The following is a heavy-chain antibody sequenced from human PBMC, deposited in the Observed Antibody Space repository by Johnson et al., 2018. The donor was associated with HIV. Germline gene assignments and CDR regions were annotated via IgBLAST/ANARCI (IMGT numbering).Heavy chain of an antibody. CDR1: GFTFSSYG. V-gene: IGHV3-30*02. Sequence: QVQLVESGGGVVQRGGSLRLSCAASGFTFSSYGMHWVRQAPGKGLEWVAFIRYDGRNKYYADSVKGRFTISRDNSKNTLYLQMNSLRVGDTAVYYCARAKVARGAEGWAFDIWCQGTMVTVSS. D-gene: IGHD3-10*01. CDR2: IRYDGRNK. J-gene: IGHJ3*02. CDR3: ARAKVARGAEGWAFDI.